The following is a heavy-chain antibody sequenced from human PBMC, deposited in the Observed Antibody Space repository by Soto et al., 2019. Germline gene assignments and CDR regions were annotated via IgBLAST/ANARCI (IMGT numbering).Heavy chain of an antibody. V-gene: IGHV4-30-4*01. D-gene: IGHD5-18*01. CDR1: GGSISSGDYY. CDR2: IYYSGST. J-gene: IGHJ4*02. Sequence: QVQLQESGPGLVKPSQTLSLTCTVSGGSISSGDYYWSWIRQPPGKGLEWIGYIYYSGSTYYNPSLKSRLTISVATSKNQCSLKLSSVTAADTAVYYCASSRYGYTFYDYWGQGTLVTVSS. CDR3: ASSRYGYTFYDY.